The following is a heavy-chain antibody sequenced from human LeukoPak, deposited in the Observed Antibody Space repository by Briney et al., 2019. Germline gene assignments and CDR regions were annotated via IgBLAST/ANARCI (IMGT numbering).Heavy chain of an antibody. J-gene: IGHJ5*02. Sequence: GGSLRLSCIASGFPFSASSMSWVRLAPGKGLEWVSYISDISDTLIKYADCVKGRFTISRDNARNLVYLQMNSLRDEDTAVYYCARVRGSTLGRAYLDPWGQGTRVTVSS. V-gene: IGHV3-48*02. CDR1: GFPFSASS. D-gene: IGHD2-15*01. CDR2: ISDISDTLI. CDR3: ARVRGSTLGRAYLDP.